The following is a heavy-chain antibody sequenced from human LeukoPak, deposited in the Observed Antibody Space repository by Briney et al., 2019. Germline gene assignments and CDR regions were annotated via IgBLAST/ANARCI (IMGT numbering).Heavy chain of an antibody. CDR2: IRYDGSNK. CDR3: ARGQIAARTKYYFDY. V-gene: IGHV3-30*02. J-gene: IGHJ4*02. CDR1: GFTFSNYG. Sequence: PGGSLRLSCVASGFTFSNYGMHWICQAPGKGLEWVAFIRYDGSNKYYADSVKGRFTISRDNSKNTLYLQMNSLRAEDTAVYYCARGQIAARTKYYFDYWGQGTLVTVSS. D-gene: IGHD6-6*01.